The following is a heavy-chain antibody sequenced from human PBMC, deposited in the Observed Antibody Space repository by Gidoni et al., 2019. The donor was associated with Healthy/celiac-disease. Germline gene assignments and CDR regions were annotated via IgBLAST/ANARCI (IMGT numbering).Heavy chain of an antibody. V-gene: IGHV3-21*01. Sequence: EVQLVESGGGLVKPGGYLRLSCAASGFTFSSYSMNWVRQAPGKGLEWVSSISSSSSYIYYADSVKGRFTISRDNAKNSLYLQMNSLRAEDTAVYYCARDRIAAAGHYYYYGMDVWGQGTTVTVSS. J-gene: IGHJ6*02. CDR1: GFTFSSYS. CDR3: ARDRIAAAGHYYYYGMDV. CDR2: ISSSSSYI. D-gene: IGHD6-13*01.